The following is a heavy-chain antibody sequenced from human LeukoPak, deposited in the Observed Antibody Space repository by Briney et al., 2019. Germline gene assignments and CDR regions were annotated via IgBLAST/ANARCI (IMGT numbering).Heavy chain of an antibody. D-gene: IGHD6-13*01. Sequence: GGSLRLSCAASGFTFSNYAMSWVRQAQVKGLEWVSPISGSGGSTDYADSVKGRFTISRENSKNTLYLQMNSLRAEDTAVYYCANGVDSSPVHYFDYWGQGTLVTVSS. CDR3: ANGVDSSPVHYFDY. J-gene: IGHJ4*02. V-gene: IGHV3-23*01. CDR1: GFTFSNYA. CDR2: ISGSGGST.